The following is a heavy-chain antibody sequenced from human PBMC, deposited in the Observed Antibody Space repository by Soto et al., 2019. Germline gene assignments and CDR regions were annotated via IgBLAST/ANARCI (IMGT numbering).Heavy chain of an antibody. Sequence: EVQLLESGGGLAQPGGSLRLSCAASGFTFNTYAMNWVRQAPGKGLEGLASFSGSGGTTYYADSVKGRFTVSRDTSKNTLFLQMNSLSAEDTAVYYCAKGFIVVVTAIRPDDNLDVWGQGTMVTVSS. J-gene: IGHJ3*01. CDR3: AKGFIVVVTAIRPDDNLDV. D-gene: IGHD2-21*02. CDR2: FSGSGGTT. CDR1: GFTFNTYA. V-gene: IGHV3-23*01.